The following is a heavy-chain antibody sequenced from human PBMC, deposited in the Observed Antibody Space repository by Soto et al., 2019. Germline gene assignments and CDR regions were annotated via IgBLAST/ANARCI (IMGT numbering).Heavy chain of an antibody. CDR3: ARQEAVPGTPFDS. CDR1: GGSINGYY. V-gene: IGHV4-59*01. Sequence: QVHLQESGPGLVKPSETLSLTCTVSGGSINGYYWNWIRQPPGKGLEWLGYVYVSGSTHYNPSLKTPLTISVDTSKKQFSLKLSSVTAADTAVYFCARQEAVPGTPFDSWGQGTLVSVSS. D-gene: IGHD6-19*01. CDR2: VYVSGST. J-gene: IGHJ4*02.